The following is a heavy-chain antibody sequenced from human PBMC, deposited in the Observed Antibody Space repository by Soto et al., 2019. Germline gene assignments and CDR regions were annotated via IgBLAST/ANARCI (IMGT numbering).Heavy chain of an antibody. D-gene: IGHD2-2*01. J-gene: IGHJ6*02. Sequence: VQLVESGGGLVQPGGSLRLSCAVSGFTFDDYTMHWVRQAPGKGLEWVSGVGWNGGDIVYADSVKGRFTVSRDNTRNSLYLEVNSLTTEDTAIYFCAKERAVVVPVSTSYFHYYGLDVWGQGTTVTVS. CDR1: GFTFDDYT. CDR3: AKERAVVVPVSTSYFHYYGLDV. V-gene: IGHV3-9*01. CDR2: VGWNGGDI.